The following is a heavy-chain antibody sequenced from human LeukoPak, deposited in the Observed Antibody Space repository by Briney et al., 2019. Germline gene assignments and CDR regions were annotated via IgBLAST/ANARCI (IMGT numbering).Heavy chain of an antibody. CDR3: ARGSSWSNWFDP. J-gene: IGHJ5*02. Sequence: SETLSLTCTVSGYSISSGYYWGWIRQPPGKGLEWIGSIYHSGSTYYNPSLKSRVAISVDTSKNQFSLKLSSVTAADTAVYYCARGSSWSNWFDPWGQGTLVTVSS. CDR2: IYHSGST. V-gene: IGHV4-38-2*02. CDR1: GYSISSGYY. D-gene: IGHD6-13*01.